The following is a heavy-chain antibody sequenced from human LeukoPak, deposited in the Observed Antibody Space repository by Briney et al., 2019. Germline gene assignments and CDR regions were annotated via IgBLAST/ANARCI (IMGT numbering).Heavy chain of an antibody. CDR1: GFTFSSYG. CDR2: ISYDGSNK. CDR3: AKAVAGRVDY. Sequence: GRSLRLSCAASGFTFSSYGMHWVRQAPGKGLEWVAVISYDGSNKYYADSVKGRFTISRDNSKNTLYLQMNSLRAEDTAVYYCAKAVAGRVDYWGQGTLVTVSS. J-gene: IGHJ4*02. D-gene: IGHD6-19*01. V-gene: IGHV3-30*18.